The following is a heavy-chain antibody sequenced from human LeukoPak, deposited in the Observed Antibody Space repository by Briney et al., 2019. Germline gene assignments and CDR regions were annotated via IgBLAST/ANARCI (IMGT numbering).Heavy chain of an antibody. V-gene: IGHV1-2*06. CDR1: GYTFTGYY. CDR2: INPNSGGT. D-gene: IGHD4-17*01. J-gene: IGHJ3*02. Sequence: GASVKVSCKASGYTFTGYYMHWVRQAPGQGLEWMGRINPNSGGTNYAQKFQGRVTMTRDTSISTAYMELSRLRSDDTAVYYCARLYGDYRDAFDIWGQGTMVTVSS. CDR3: ARLYGDYRDAFDI.